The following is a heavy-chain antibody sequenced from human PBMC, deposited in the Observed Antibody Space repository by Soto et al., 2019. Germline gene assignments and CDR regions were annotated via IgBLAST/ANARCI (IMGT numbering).Heavy chain of an antibody. CDR2: IYWDDDK. J-gene: IGHJ4*02. Sequence: QITLKESGPTLVKPTQTLTLTCTFSGFSLGTSGVGVGWIRQPPGKALEWLALIYWDDDKRYSPSLKSRLTITKDTSKNQVVLTMTNMDPVDTATYYCAHVYGGYDNSDYWGQGTLVTVSS. V-gene: IGHV2-5*02. D-gene: IGHD5-12*01. CDR1: GFSLGTSGVG. CDR3: AHVYGGYDNSDY.